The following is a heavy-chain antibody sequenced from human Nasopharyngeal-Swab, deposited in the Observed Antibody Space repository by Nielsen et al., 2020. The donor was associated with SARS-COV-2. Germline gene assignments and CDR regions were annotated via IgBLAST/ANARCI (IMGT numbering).Heavy chain of an antibody. CDR2: ISYDGSNK. V-gene: IGHV3-30*18. CDR1: GFNFNNFG. D-gene: IGHD1-14*01. Sequence: GGSLRLSCAASGFNFNNFGMHWIRQAPGKGLEWVAVISYDGSNKYYADSVKGRFTISRDNSKNTLYLQMNSLRAEDTAVYYCAKPLTGYWYFDLWGRGTLVTVSS. J-gene: IGHJ2*01. CDR3: AKPLTGYWYFDL.